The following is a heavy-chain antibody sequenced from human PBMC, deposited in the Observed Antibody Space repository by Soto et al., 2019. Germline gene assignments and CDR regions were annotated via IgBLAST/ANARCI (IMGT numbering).Heavy chain of an antibody. Sequence: PXGTLALTCAVYGGSFSGYYWSWIRQPPGKGLEWIGEMNHSGSTNYNPSLKSRVTISVDTSKNQFSLKLSSVTGADTAVYYCAESARAGGWFDPWGQGTL. J-gene: IGHJ5*02. V-gene: IGHV4-34*01. CDR3: AESARAGGWFDP. CDR1: GGSFSGYY. D-gene: IGHD3-10*01. CDR2: MNHSGST.